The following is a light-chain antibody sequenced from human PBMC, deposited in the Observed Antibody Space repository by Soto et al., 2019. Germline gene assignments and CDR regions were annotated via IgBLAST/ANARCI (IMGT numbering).Light chain of an antibody. Sequence: QPALTQPASVSGSPGQSITISCTGTNSDVGTHNLVSWYQQHPGKAPKLIIYEGTKRPSGASNRFSGSKSGNTASLTISGLQAEDEADYYCCSYALLFGTGTRSPS. CDR3: CSYALL. CDR1: NSDVGTHNL. CDR2: EGT. V-gene: IGLV2-23*01. J-gene: IGLJ1*01.